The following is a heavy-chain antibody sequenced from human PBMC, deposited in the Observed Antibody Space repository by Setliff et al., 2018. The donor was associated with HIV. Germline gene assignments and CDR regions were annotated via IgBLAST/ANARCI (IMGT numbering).Heavy chain of an antibody. CDR1: GYSISSRYY. CDR2: VYHTGST. Sequence: ETLSLTCTVSGYSISSRYYWGWIRQPPGKGLEWIGSVYHTGSTYYNPSLKSRVTMSADTSKNQFSLRLSSVTAADTAVYYCARDQKGYSYGYFDSWGQGTLVTVSS. J-gene: IGHJ4*02. D-gene: IGHD5-18*01. CDR3: ARDQKGYSYGYFDS. V-gene: IGHV4-38-2*02.